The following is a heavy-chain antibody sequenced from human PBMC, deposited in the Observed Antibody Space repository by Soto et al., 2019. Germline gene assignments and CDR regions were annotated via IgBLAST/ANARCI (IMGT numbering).Heavy chain of an antibody. CDR1: GGSFSGYY. J-gene: IGHJ1*01. CDR2: INHSGST. D-gene: IGHD3-16*02. CDR3: AGGGVLGELSPA. Sequence: QVQLQQWGAGLLKPSETLSLTCAVYGGSFSGYYWSWIRQPPGKGLEWIGEINHSGSTNYNPSLSSRGTISVAASDNQYALKLSSVTAADPAVYYCAGGGVLGELSPAWGQGTLVTVSS. V-gene: IGHV4-34*01.